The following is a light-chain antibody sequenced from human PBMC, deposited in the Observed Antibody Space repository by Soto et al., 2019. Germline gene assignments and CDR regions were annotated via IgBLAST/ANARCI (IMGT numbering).Light chain of an antibody. CDR2: EVS. J-gene: IGLJ3*02. V-gene: IGLV2-14*01. CDR3: SSFTTSNTGV. CDR1: SSDVGGYNY. Sequence: QSALTQPASVSGSPGQSITVSCTGTSSDVGGYNYVSWYQQHPGKAPKLVIYEVSDRPSGVSNRFSASKSGNTASLTISGLQAEDEADYYCSSFTTSNTGVFGGGTKLTVL.